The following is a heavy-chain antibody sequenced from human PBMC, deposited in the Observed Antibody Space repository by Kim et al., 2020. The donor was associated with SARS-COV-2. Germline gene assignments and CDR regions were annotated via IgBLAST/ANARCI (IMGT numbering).Heavy chain of an antibody. D-gene: IGHD3-10*01. V-gene: IGHV3-23*01. CDR2: RT. J-gene: IGHJ3*02. Sequence: RTYYADSVKGRFTISRDNSKNTLYLQLNSLRAEDTAIYYCAKMMVRTTYDIWGLGTLVTVSS. CDR3: AKMMVRTTYDI.